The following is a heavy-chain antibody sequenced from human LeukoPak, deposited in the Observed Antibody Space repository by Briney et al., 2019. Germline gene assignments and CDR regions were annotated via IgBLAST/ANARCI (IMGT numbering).Heavy chain of an antibody. CDR1: GGTLSSYA. CDR2: IIPIFGTA. D-gene: IGHD4-11*01. V-gene: IGHV1-69*13. CDR3: ARPKAPLQTAHDAFDI. J-gene: IGHJ3*02. Sequence: GATVKLSCKASGGTLSSYAISWVRQAPGQGLEWMGGIIPIFGTANYTQTFQGRVTITADESTSTAYMERCSLRSENTAVYYCARPKAPLQTAHDAFDIWGQGTMVTVSS.